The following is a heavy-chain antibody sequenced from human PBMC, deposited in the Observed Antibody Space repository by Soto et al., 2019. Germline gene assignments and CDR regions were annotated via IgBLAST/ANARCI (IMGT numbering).Heavy chain of an antibody. V-gene: IGHV4-59*08. Sequence: QVQLQESGPGLVKPSETLSLTCTVSGGSISSYYWCWIRQPPGKGLEWIGYIYYSGSTNYNPSLKSRVHRSVDTAKNQFSLKLSSVTAADTAVYYCARLDDYGGNPGYWGQGTLVTVSS. J-gene: IGHJ4*02. CDR3: ARLDDYGGNPGY. CDR2: IYYSGST. D-gene: IGHD4-17*01. CDR1: GGSISSYY.